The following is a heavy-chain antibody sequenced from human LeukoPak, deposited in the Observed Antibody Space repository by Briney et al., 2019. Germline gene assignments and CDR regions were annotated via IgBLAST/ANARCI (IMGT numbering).Heavy chain of an antibody. D-gene: IGHD3-16*01. CDR3: ARDAYD. CDR1: GGSFSGYY. Sequence: PSETLSLTCAVYGGSFSGYYWSWIRQPPGKGLEWIGEINHSGSTNYNPSLKSRVTISVDTSKDQFSLKLSSVTAADTAVYYCARDAYDWGQGTLVTVSS. J-gene: IGHJ4*02. V-gene: IGHV4-34*01. CDR2: INHSGST.